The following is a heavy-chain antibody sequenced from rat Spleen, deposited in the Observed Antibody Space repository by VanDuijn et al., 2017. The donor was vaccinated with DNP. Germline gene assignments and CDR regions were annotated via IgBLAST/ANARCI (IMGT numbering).Heavy chain of an antibody. D-gene: IGHD1-2*01. J-gene: IGHJ4*01. CDR2: ISYDGSST. CDR3: ARRSIAAGVMDA. V-gene: IGHV5-7*01. Sequence: EVQLVESGGGLVQPGRSLKLSCAASGFTFSDHNMAWVRQAPKKGLEWVATISYDGSSTYYRDSVKGRFTISRDNAKSTLYLQMDSLRSEDTATYYCARRSIAAGVMDAWGQGASVTVSS. CDR1: GFTFSDHN.